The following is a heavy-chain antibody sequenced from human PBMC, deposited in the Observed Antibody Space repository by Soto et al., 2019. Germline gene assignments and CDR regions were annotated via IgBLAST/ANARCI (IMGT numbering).Heavy chain of an antibody. CDR2: INPSGGST. CDR1: GYTFTSYY. Sequence: ASVKVSCKASGYTFTSYYMHWVRQAPGQGLEWMGIINPSGGSTSYAQKFQGRVTMTRDTSTSTVYMELSSLRSEDTAVYYCARLRSRVEQLVLGHFDYWRQGTLVTVSS. V-gene: IGHV1-46*03. J-gene: IGHJ4*02. D-gene: IGHD6-6*01. CDR3: ARLRSRVEQLVLGHFDY.